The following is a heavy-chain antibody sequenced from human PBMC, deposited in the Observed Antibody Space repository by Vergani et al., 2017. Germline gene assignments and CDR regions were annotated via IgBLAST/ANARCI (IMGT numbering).Heavy chain of an antibody. CDR3: ARYYYGSGSYSAQVRSYYGMDV. D-gene: IGHD3-10*01. V-gene: IGHV4-34*01. CDR1: GGSFSGYY. Sequence: QVQLQQWGAGLVKPSETLSLTCAVYGGSFSGYYWSWSRQPPGKGLVWIGEINHSGSTNYNPSPKSRVTISVDTSKNQFSLKLSSVTAADMSVYYCARYYYGSGSYSAQVRSYYGMDVWGQGTTVTVSS. CDR2: INHSGST. J-gene: IGHJ6*02.